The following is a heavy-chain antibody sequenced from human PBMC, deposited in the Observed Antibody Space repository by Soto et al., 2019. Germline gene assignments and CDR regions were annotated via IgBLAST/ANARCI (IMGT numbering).Heavy chain of an antibody. CDR2: IYYSGST. CDR3: ARDNWNYFDY. Sequence: SETLSLTCTVSGGSISSYYWSWIRQPPGKGLEWIGYIYYSGSTNYNPSLKSRVTISVDTSKNQFSLKLSSVTAADTAVYYCARDNWNYFDYWGQGTLVTVSS. J-gene: IGHJ4*02. D-gene: IGHD1-20*01. CDR1: GGSISSYY. V-gene: IGHV4-59*01.